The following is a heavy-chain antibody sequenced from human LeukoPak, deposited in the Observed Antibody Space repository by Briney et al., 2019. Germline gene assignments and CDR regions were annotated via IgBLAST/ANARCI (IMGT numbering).Heavy chain of an antibody. CDR1: GFTFSSYS. Sequence: PGGSLRLSCAASGFTFSSYSMNWVRRAPGKGLEWVSHISTGSSTIYYADSMKGRLTISRDNAKNSLYLQMNSLRAEDTAVYYCARDFAGWGYFDLWGRGTQVTVSS. CDR2: ISTGSSTI. J-gene: IGHJ2*01. V-gene: IGHV3-48*01. D-gene: IGHD3-9*01. CDR3: ARDFAGWGYFDL.